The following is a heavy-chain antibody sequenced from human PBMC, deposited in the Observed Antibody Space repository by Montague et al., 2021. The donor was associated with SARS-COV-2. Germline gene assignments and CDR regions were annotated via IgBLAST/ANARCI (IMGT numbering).Heavy chain of an antibody. V-gene: IGHV4-61*05. Sequence: SETLSLTCTVSGGSISSSSYYWGWIRQPPGKGLEWIGYIDDSGTTRYNPSLRSRATISLDLSKNQFSLDLNSVTAADTAVYYCARNAYNHYGLDVWGQGTTVTVSS. CDR3: ARNAYNHYGLDV. J-gene: IGHJ6*02. CDR2: IDDSGTT. CDR1: GGSISSSSYY.